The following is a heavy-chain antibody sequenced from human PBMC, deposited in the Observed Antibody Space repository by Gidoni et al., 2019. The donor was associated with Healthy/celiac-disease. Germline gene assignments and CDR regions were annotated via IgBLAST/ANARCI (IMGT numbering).Heavy chain of an antibody. CDR3: AKGEISHFDY. CDR2: ISYDGSNK. J-gene: IGHJ4*02. CDR1: GFTFSSYG. V-gene: IGHV3-30*18. Sequence: QVQLVESGGGVVQPGRSLRLSCAASGFTFSSYGMHWVRQAPGKGLEWVAVISYDGSNKYYADSVKGRFTISRDNSKNTLYLQMNSLRAEDTAVYYCAKGEISHFDYWGQGTLVTVSS. D-gene: IGHD1-26*01.